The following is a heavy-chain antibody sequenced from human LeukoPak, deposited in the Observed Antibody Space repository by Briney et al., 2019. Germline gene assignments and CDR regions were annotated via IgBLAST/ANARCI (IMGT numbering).Heavy chain of an antibody. Sequence: PGGSLRLSCAASGFTFSSYAMHWVRQAPGKGLEWVSAISGSGGSTYYADSVKGRFTISRDNSKNTLYLQMNSLRAEDTAVYYCANARLYDFWSGLDYWGQGTLVTVSS. CDR3: ANARLYDFWSGLDY. V-gene: IGHV3-23*01. CDR1: GFTFSSYA. D-gene: IGHD3-3*01. CDR2: ISGSGGST. J-gene: IGHJ4*02.